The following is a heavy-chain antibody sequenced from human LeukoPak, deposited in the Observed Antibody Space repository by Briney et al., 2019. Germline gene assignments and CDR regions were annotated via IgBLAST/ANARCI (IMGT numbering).Heavy chain of an antibody. Sequence: PGGSLRLSCAASGFTFSSHAMHWVRKAPGKGLEWVAVISYDGSNKYYADSVKGRFTISRDNSKNTLYLQMNSLRAEDTAVYYCARDSPDYGGKGFDYWGQGTLVTVSS. J-gene: IGHJ4*02. CDR2: ISYDGSNK. V-gene: IGHV3-30-3*01. CDR3: ARDSPDYGGKGFDY. CDR1: GFTFSSHA. D-gene: IGHD4-23*01.